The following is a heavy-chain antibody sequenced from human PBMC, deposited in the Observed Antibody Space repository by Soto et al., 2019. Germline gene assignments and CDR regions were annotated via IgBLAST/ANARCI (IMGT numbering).Heavy chain of an antibody. Sequence: ERLCRTCAVYGGSFSGYYWTWIRQPPGKGLEWIGEINHSGTINFNPSLKSRLTISLDTSKKHFSLKLSSVTDADTAAYYCARADRTLVTSYSLDVWGQGTKVTVYS. CDR1: GGSFSGYY. D-gene: IGHD2-21*02. CDR2: INHSGTI. V-gene: IGHV4-34*01. J-gene: IGHJ6*02. CDR3: ARADRTLVTSYSLDV.